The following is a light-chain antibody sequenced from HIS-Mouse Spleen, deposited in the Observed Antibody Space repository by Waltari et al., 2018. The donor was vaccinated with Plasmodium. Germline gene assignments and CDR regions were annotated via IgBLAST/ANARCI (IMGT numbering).Light chain of an antibody. Sequence: QSALTQPASVSGSPGQSITISCTGTSSDVGSYNLVSWYQQHPGNPPNLMIYGGSKRPSGVSNRFSVSKSGNTASLTISGLQAEDEADYYCCSYAGSSTYVFGTGTKVTVL. CDR2: GGS. CDR3: CSYAGSSTYV. CDR1: SSDVGSYNL. V-gene: IGLV2-23*01. J-gene: IGLJ1*01.